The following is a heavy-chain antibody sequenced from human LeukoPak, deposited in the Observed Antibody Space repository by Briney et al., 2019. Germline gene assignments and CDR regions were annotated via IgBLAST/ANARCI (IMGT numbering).Heavy chain of an antibody. Sequence: SVKVSCKASGGTFISYAISWVRQAPGQGLEWMGGIIPIFGTANYAQKFQGRVTITTDESTSTAYMELSSLRSEDTAVYYCARHGGSSSYYYYMDVWGKGTTVTVSS. D-gene: IGHD6-6*01. J-gene: IGHJ6*03. CDR3: ARHGGSSSYYYYMDV. V-gene: IGHV1-69*05. CDR2: IIPIFGTA. CDR1: GGTFISYA.